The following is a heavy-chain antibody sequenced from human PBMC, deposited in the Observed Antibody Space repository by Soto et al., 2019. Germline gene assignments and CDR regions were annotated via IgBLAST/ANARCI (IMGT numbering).Heavy chain of an antibody. CDR3: AQVYVTGTTPLRGIFAF. Sequence: EVRLLESGGGLVHPGGSLRLSCVVSGFTFSNYAMTWVRQAPGKGLEWVSIISGSGGDTYDADSVKGRFTISRDNSKNTLYLQMNSRRAEDTAVYYCAQVYVTGTTPLRGIFAFWGQGTLVTVSS. V-gene: IGHV3-23*01. J-gene: IGHJ4*02. CDR1: GFTFSNYA. CDR2: ISGSGGDT. D-gene: IGHD1-7*01.